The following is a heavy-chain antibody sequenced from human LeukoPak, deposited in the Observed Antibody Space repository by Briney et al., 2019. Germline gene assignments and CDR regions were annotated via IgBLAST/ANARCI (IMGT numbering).Heavy chain of an antibody. CDR2: ITSMGGTS. V-gene: IGHV3-64*01. D-gene: IGHD1-26*01. Sequence: GGSLRLSCAASGFSFNIYPMHWVRQAPGKGLEYVSAITSMGGTSYYANSVRGRFTISRDNSKNTLYLQMGNLTAEDTAVYYCARVPKTGSYGFWGQGTLVTVAS. J-gene: IGHJ4*02. CDR1: GFSFNIYP. CDR3: ARVPKTGSYGF.